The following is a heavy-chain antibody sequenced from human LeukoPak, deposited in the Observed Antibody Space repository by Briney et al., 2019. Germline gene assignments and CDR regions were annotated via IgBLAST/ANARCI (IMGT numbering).Heavy chain of an antibody. CDR1: EFTVSSNY. CDR3: ARAWSGYSSGWYGVY. CDR2: IYSGGST. V-gene: IGHV3-66*02. D-gene: IGHD6-19*01. J-gene: IGHJ4*02. Sequence: GGSLRLSCAASEFTVSSNYMSWVRQAPGKGLEWVSVIYSGGSTYYADSVKGRFTISRDNYNNTLYLQMNSLRAEDTAVYYCARAWSGYSSGWYGVYWGQGTLVTVSS.